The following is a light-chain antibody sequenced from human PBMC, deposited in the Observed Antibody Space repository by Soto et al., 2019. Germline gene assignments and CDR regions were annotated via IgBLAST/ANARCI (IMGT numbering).Light chain of an antibody. V-gene: IGLV1-44*01. CDR3: AAWDDDLHGWA. J-gene: IGLJ1*01. CDR1: RSNIGFNG. CDR2: SDN. Sequence: QSALTQPPSASGTPGQRVTISCSGRRSNIGFNGVNWYQHLPGMAPKLLIYSDNKRPSGGPPRFSGAKSGTSASLVISGLQSDDEADYYCAAWDDDLHGWAFGSGTKVTGL.